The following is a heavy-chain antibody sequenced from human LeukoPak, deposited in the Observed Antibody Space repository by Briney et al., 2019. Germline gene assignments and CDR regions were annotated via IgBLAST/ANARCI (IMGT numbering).Heavy chain of an antibody. CDR2: IYYSGST. J-gene: IGHJ4*02. Sequence: SETLSLTCTVSAGSISSSSYYWGWNRQPPGKGLEWIGSIYYSGSTYYNPSLKSRITISVDTSKNQFSLKLSSVTAADTAVYYCARVRYGDVDYWGQGTLVTVSS. V-gene: IGHV4-39*01. D-gene: IGHD4-17*01. CDR1: AGSISSSSYY. CDR3: ARVRYGDVDY.